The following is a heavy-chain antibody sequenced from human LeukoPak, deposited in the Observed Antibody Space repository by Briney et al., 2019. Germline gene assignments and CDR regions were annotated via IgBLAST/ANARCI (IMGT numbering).Heavy chain of an antibody. CDR3: ATRYSSGLYYFDY. CDR2: IRYDGSNK. CDR1: GFTFSSYG. V-gene: IGHV3-30*02. Sequence: PGGSLRLSCAASGFTFSSYGMHWVRQAPGKGLEWVAFIRYDGSNKYYADSVKGRFTISRDNSKNTLYLQMNSLKSEDTAVYYCATRYSSGLYYFDYWGQGTLVTVSS. J-gene: IGHJ4*02. D-gene: IGHD6-19*01.